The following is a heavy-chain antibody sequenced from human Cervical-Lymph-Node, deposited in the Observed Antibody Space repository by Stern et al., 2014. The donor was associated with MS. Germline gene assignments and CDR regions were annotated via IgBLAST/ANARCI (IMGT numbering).Heavy chain of an antibody. D-gene: IGHD1-7*01. CDR3: ARRLRGDWNYDAFDY. Sequence: VQLVESGAEVKKPGASVKVSCKASGYTFTGQYMHWVRQAPGQGLEWMGRINPNSGGTSYAQKFQGRVTMTRDTSINTASMELSRLTSDDTAMYYCARRLRGDWNYDAFDYWGQGTLVTVSS. V-gene: IGHV1-2*06. CDR1: GYTFTGQY. J-gene: IGHJ4*02. CDR2: INPNSGGT.